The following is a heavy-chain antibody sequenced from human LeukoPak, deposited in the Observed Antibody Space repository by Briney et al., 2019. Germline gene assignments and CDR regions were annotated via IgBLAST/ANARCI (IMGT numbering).Heavy chain of an antibody. J-gene: IGHJ3*02. CDR2: IWYDGSNK. CDR3: ARDALDIVVVPAAIWAPHHDAFDI. Sequence: GGSPRLSCAASGFTFSSYGMHWVRQAPGKGLEWVAVIWYDGSNKYYADSVKGRFTISRDNSKNTLYLQMNSLRAEDTAVYYCARDALDIVVVPAAIWAPHHDAFDIWGQGTMVTVSS. D-gene: IGHD2-2*02. V-gene: IGHV3-33*01. CDR1: GFTFSSYG.